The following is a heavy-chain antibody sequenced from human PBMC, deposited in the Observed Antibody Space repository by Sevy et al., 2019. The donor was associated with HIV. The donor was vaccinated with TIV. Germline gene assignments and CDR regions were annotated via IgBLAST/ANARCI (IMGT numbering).Heavy chain of an antibody. CDR2: ISSSSSYI. CDR3: AREGPFGVVTNYYYYYMDV. D-gene: IGHD3-3*01. J-gene: IGHJ6*03. Sequence: GGSLRLSCAASGFTFSSYSMNWVRQAPGKGLEWVSSISSSSSYIYYADSVKGRFTISRDNAKNSLCLQMNSLRAEDTAVYYCAREGPFGVVTNYYYYYMDVWGKGTTVTVSS. CDR1: GFTFSSYS. V-gene: IGHV3-21*01.